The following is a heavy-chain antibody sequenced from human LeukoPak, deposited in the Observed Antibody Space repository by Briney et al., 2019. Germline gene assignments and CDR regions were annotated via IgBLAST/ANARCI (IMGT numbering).Heavy chain of an antibody. Sequence: PGGSLRLSCVASGFTVSSNYMSWVRQAPGKGLEWVSVIHSGSSTYYAESVKGRFTISRNTSKNTLYLQMNSLRADDTAVYYCARDRSSGWYVYDYWGQGTLVTVSS. J-gene: IGHJ4*02. CDR3: ARDRSSGWYVYDY. CDR1: GFTVSSNY. CDR2: IHSGSST. D-gene: IGHD6-19*01. V-gene: IGHV3-53*01.